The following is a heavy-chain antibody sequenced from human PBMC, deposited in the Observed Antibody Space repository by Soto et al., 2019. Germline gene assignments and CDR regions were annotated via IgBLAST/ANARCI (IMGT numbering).Heavy chain of an antibody. CDR1: GFTFSSYS. CDR3: ASVPSLQIYYYGMDV. V-gene: IGHV3-21*01. D-gene: IGHD1-1*01. J-gene: IGHJ6*02. CDR2: ISSSSSYI. Sequence: EVQLVESGGGLVKPGGSLRLSCAASGFTFSSYSMNWVRQAPGKGLEWVSSISSSSSYIYYADSVKGRFTISRDNAKNSLYLQMNSLRAEDTAVYYCASVPSLQIYYYGMDVWGQGTTVTVSS.